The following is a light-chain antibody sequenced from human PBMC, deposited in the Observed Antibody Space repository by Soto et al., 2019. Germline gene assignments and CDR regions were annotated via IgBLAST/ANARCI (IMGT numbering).Light chain of an antibody. CDR1: QSVSNNY. CDR2: GAS. V-gene: IGKV3-20*01. Sequence: EIVLLQSPGTLSFSPGERATLSCRASQSVSNNYLAWYQQKPGQAPRLLIYGASSRATGVPDRFSGSGTGTDFSLTITRLEPEDFAVYYCQQYGVSPLMFTFGQGTKVGVK. CDR3: QQYGVSPLMFT. J-gene: IGKJ2*01.